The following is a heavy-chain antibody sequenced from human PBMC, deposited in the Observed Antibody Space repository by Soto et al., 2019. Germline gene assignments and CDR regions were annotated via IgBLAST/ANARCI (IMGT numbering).Heavy chain of an antibody. D-gene: IGHD3-22*01. Sequence: PSETLSLTCSASGASIYNGGYFWSWIRQSPGKGLEWIGHIHNSGSPYNNPSLNSRVTISADTSMNQFSLALNSVTAADTAIYFCARTGKFYYYDNSGLPFDPWGQGTLVTVSS. V-gene: IGHV4-30-4*01. J-gene: IGHJ5*02. CDR3: ARTGKFYYYDNSGLPFDP. CDR2: IHNSGSP. CDR1: GASIYNGGYF.